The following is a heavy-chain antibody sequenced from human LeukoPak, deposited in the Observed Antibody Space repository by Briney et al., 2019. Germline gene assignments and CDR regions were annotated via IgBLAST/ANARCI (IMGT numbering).Heavy chain of an antibody. CDR1: GFTFNAFW. CDR2: INTDDGGT. J-gene: IGHJ5*02. D-gene: IGHD6-6*01. Sequence: GGSLRLSCAASGFTFNAFWMHWVRQAPGKGLVWVSRINTDDGGTSYADSVKGRFTISRDNSKSTLYVQMNSLRAEDTAVYYCAIVVAARQGTIDPWGQGTLVTISS. CDR3: AIVVAARQGTIDP. V-gene: IGHV3-74*01.